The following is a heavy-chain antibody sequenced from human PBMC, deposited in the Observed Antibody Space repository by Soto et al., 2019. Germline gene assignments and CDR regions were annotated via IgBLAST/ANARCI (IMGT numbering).Heavy chain of an antibody. J-gene: IGHJ6*02. CDR3: ARGVAAIARRNYGMDV. V-gene: IGHV3-11*04. D-gene: IGHD2-15*01. CDR2: ISSSGSTI. Sequence: GGSLRLSCAASGFTFSDYYMNWVRQAPGKGLEWVSYISSSGSTIYYADSVKGRFTISRDNAKNSLYLQMNSLRAEDTAVYYCARGVAAIARRNYGMDVWGQGTTVTVSS. CDR1: GFTFSDYY.